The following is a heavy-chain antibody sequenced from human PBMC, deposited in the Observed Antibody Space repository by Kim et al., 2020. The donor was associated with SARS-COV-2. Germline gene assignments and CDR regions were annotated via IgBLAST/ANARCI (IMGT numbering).Heavy chain of an antibody. D-gene: IGHD2-15*01. Sequence: ASVKVSCKASGYTFTGYYMHWVRQAPGQGLEWMGWINPNSGGTNYAQKFQGRVTMTRDTSISTAYMELSRLRSDDTAVYYCARGQNIVVVVAATLVWFDPWGQGTLVTVSS. CDR1: GYTFTGYY. V-gene: IGHV1-2*02. CDR3: ARGQNIVVVVAATLVWFDP. J-gene: IGHJ5*02. CDR2: INPNSGGT.